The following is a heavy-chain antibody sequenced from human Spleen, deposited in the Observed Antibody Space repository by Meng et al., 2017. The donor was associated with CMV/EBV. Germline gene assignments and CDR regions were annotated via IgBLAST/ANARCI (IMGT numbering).Heavy chain of an antibody. V-gene: IGHV1-18*01. CDR2: ISAYNGNS. CDR3: AIVLRSFEY. CDR1: GNTDTSYG. J-gene: IGHJ4*02. Sequence: ASVKVSCKASGNTDTSYGISWVRQAPGQGLEWMGWISAYNGNSNYPQKVQDRVTMTIDTSTSTAYMELRSLRSDDTAVYYCAIVLRSFEYWGQGTLVTVSS. D-gene: IGHD2-21*01.